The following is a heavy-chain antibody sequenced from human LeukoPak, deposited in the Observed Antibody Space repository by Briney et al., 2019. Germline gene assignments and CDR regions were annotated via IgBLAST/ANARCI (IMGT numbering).Heavy chain of an antibody. CDR2: ISYDGSNK. J-gene: IGHJ4*02. V-gene: IGHV3-30*18. CDR1: GFTISSYG. Sequence: GGSLRLSCVVSGFTISSYGMHWVRQAPGKGLEWVAVISYDGSNKYYADSVKGRFTISRDNSKNTLYLQMNSLRAEDTAVYYCAKTALLWFGELMGEDYWGQGTLVTVSS. D-gene: IGHD3-10*01. CDR3: AKTALLWFGELMGEDY.